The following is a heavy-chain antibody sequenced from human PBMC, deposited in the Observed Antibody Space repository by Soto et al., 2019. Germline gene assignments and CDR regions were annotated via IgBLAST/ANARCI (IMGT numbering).Heavy chain of an antibody. CDR2: VIPNLGVT. Sequence: QVQLVQSGAELKKPGSSVKVSCKASGGTLSSYTFSWVRQAPGQGLEWKGRVIPNLGVTNYAKKFQGRFTIVVDTSTSTAYMELNSLRYEDTAVYYCARDKGYCSDTSCPDYDYWVQGTLVTVSS. CDR3: ARDKGYCSDTSCPDYDY. CDR1: GGTLSSYT. V-gene: IGHV1-69*08. D-gene: IGHD2-15*01. J-gene: IGHJ4*02.